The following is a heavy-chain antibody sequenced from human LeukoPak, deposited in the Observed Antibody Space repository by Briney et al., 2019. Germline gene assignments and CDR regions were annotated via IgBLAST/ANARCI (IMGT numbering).Heavy chain of an antibody. D-gene: IGHD6-19*01. CDR1: GGSISSSSYH. J-gene: IGHJ4*02. Sequence: SETLALTCTVSGGSISSSSYHWGWIRQPPGKGLEWIGSIYYSGTTYYNPSLKSRVTISVDTSKNQFSLKVSSVTAADTAVYYCATTYDYTSGGHDYWGQGALVTVSS. CDR3: ATTYDYTSGGHDY. V-gene: IGHV4-39*01. CDR2: IYYSGTT.